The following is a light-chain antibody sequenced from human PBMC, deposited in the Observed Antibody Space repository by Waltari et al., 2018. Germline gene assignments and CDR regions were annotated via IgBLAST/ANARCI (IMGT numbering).Light chain of an antibody. J-gene: IGKJ1*01. CDR2: DAS. Sequence: LTQSPATLSLSPVERVSPSCRASQSVSSTHYAWAQQKPVHPPSLLISDASKRATGIPDRFSGSVSGTDFTLTISRVEPEDFGVYYCQQYGRSPTTFGQGTKVEMK. V-gene: IGKV3-20*01. CDR1: QSVSSTH. CDR3: QQYGRSPTT.